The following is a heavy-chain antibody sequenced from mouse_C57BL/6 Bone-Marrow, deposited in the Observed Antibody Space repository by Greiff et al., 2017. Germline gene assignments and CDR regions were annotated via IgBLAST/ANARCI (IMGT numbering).Heavy chain of an antibody. Sequence: QVQLKQSGAELVRPGASVTLSCKASGYTFTDYEMHWVKQTPVHGLEWIGAIDPETGGTAYNQKFKGKAILTADKSSSTAYMELRSLTSEDSAVYYCMGVLLRGGYWGQGTTLTVSS. V-gene: IGHV1-15*01. D-gene: IGHD1-1*01. CDR1: GYTFTDYE. CDR3: MGVLLRGGY. CDR2: IDPETGGT. J-gene: IGHJ2*01.